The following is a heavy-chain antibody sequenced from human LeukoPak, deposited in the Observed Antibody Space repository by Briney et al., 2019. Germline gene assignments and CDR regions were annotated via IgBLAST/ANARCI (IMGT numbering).Heavy chain of an antibody. V-gene: IGHV3-7*03. D-gene: IGHD3-3*01. CDR2: IRKDGSLQ. CDR3: TRVSGGYDLSDY. J-gene: IGHJ4*02. Sequence: GGSLRLSCAASGFTFSSFWMSWVRQAPGKGLEWVANIRKDGSLQYYVDSVEGRFTISRDNAKNPLYLQMNSLRADDTAVYCTRVSGGYDLSDYWGQGTLVTVSS. CDR1: GFTFSSFW.